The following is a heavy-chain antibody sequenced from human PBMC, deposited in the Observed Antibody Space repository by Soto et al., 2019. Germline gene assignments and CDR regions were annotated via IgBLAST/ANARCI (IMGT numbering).Heavy chain of an antibody. CDR3: ACLMGGNGP. Sequence: ASVKVSCKASGYTFTSYGISWVRQAPGQGLEWMGWISAYNGKTNYAQKHQGRVTMTTETSTSTAYKELRSLRSDDTAVYYCACLMGGNGPWGQGTLVTVSS. V-gene: IGHV1-18*01. CDR1: GYTFTSYG. J-gene: IGHJ5*02. CDR2: ISAYNGKT. D-gene: IGHD1-26*01.